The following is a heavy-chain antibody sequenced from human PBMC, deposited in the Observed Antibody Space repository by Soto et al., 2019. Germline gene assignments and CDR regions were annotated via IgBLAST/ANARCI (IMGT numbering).Heavy chain of an antibody. CDR1: GYSVTSYW. J-gene: IGHJ6*02. V-gene: IGHV5-10-1*01. CDR3: ARPPTRIYGMDV. Sequence: ESVKISYKGSGYSVTSYWMSWVRQMPGKGLEWMGRIDPSDSYTNYSPSFQGHVTTSADKSISTAYLQWSSLKASNTAMYYCARPPTRIYGMDVRGQGTTVTVS. CDR2: IDPSDSYT.